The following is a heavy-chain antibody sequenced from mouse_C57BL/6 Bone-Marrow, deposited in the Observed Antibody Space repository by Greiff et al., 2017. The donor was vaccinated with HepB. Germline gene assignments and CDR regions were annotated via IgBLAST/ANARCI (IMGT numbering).Heavy chain of an antibody. CDR1: GFTFSDYG. J-gene: IGHJ4*01. CDR2: ISSGSSTI. V-gene: IGHV5-17*03. CDR3: ARRPWDGYAMDY. D-gene: IGHD4-1*01. Sequence: EVKLVESGGGLVKPGGSLKLSCAASGFTFSDYGMHWVRQAPEKGLEWVAYISSGSSTIYYADTVKGRFTISRDNAKNTLFLQMTSLKSEDTAMYYCARRPWDGYAMDYWGQGTSVTVSS.